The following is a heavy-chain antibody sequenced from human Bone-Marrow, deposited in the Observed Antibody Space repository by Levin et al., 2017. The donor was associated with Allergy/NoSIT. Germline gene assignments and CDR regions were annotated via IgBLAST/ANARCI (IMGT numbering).Heavy chain of an antibody. CDR1: GYTFTDHY. Sequence: PGGSLRLSCEAAGYTFTDHYIHWVRQAPGQGLEWMGWVNYNTGDTHYAQKFQDRVTMTRDTSITTAYIEVSSLRFDDTALYFCARNDYGDYVQNFDYWGQGTLVTVSS. V-gene: IGHV1-2*02. CDR3: ARNDYGDYVQNFDY. D-gene: IGHD4-17*01. J-gene: IGHJ4*02. CDR2: VNYNTGDT.